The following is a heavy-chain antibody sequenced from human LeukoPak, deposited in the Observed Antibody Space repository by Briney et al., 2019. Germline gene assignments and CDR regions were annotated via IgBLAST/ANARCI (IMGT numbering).Heavy chain of an antibody. D-gene: IGHD6-19*01. V-gene: IGHV3-23*01. CDR3: AKDATLAVAGSYFNY. Sequence: GGSLRLSCAASGFILTSYGMNWVRQALGKGLEWVSGVTGGGGSTYYADSVKGRFTVSSDNSKNILYLEMNSLRSEDTATYYCAKDATLAVAGSYFNYWGQGALVTVSS. CDR1: GFILTSYG. CDR2: VTGGGGST. J-gene: IGHJ4*02.